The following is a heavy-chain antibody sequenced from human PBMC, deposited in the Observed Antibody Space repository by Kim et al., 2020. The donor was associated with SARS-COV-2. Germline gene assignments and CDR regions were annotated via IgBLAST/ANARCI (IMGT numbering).Heavy chain of an antibody. D-gene: IGHD6-19*01. CDR2: ISSSGSTI. Sequence: GGSLRLSCAASGFTFSDYYMSWIRQAPGKGLEWVSYISSSGSTIYYADSVKGRFTISRDNAKNSLYLQMNSLRAEDTAVYYCAREGIAVAGTDYYYGMDVWGQGTTVTVSS. J-gene: IGHJ6*02. CDR1: GFTFSDYY. CDR3: AREGIAVAGTDYYYGMDV. V-gene: IGHV3-11*01.